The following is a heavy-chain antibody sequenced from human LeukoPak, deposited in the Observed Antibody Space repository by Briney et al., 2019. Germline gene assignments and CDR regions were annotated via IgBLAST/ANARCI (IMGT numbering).Heavy chain of an antibody. V-gene: IGHV1-69*04. Sequence: SVKVSCKASGGTFSNDAISWVRQAPGQGLEWMGRIIPNLGMALYARKIKGRVAITADKSPSTAYMELSSLTSEDTAVYFCARDLVCTMNCKDSWGQGTLVTVS. D-gene: IGHD2-2*01. CDR1: GGTFSNDA. CDR2: IIPNLGMA. J-gene: IGHJ4*02. CDR3: ARDLVCTMNCKDS.